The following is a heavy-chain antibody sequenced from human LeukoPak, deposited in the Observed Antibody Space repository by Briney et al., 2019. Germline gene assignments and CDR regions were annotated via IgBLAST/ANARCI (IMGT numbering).Heavy chain of an antibody. Sequence: SETLSLTCAVYGGSFSGYYWSWIRQPPGKGLEWIGEINHSGSTNYNPSLKSRVTISVDTSKNQFSLKLSSVTAADTAVYYCARGGREWLARTLFDYWGQGTLVTVSS. D-gene: IGHD6-19*01. CDR2: INHSGST. V-gene: IGHV4-34*01. CDR1: GGSFSGYY. CDR3: ARGGREWLARTLFDY. J-gene: IGHJ4*02.